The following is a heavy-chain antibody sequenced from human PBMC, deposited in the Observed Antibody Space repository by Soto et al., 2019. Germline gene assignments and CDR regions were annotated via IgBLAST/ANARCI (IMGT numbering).Heavy chain of an antibody. J-gene: IGHJ5*02. D-gene: IGHD3-22*01. Sequence: GSLRLSCVASEFTFSKYWMHWVRQAPGKGLVWVSRINMDGTKTAYADSVKGRFTVSRDNANNTLYLQMNSLGVEDTAVYYCARDYYYDSRSSSVNWFDPWGQGTLVTVSS. V-gene: IGHV3-74*01. CDR3: ARDYYYDSRSSSVNWFDP. CDR2: INMDGTKT. CDR1: EFTFSKYW.